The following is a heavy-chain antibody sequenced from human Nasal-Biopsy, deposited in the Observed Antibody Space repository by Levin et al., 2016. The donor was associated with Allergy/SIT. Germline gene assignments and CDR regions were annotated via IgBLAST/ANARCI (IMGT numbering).Heavy chain of an antibody. Sequence: ASVKVSCKASGYTFNSFYMDWVRQAPGQGFEWMGIINPTGGSATYAQKFQGRVTMTRDTSTSTVYMELSGLGFEDTAVYYCARGYCSGGSCYYLDHWGQGTLVTVSS. J-gene: IGHJ4*02. CDR3: ARGYCSGGSCYYLDH. CDR2: INPTGGSA. D-gene: IGHD2-15*01. CDR1: GYTFNSFY. V-gene: IGHV1-46*02.